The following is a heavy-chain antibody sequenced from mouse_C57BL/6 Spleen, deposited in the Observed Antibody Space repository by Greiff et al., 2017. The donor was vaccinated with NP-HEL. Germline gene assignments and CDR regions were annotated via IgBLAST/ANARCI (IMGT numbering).Heavy chain of an antibody. CDR3: ARAHYYGSSYWFAY. Sequence: EVQLVESEGGLVQPGSSMKLSCTASGFTFSDYYMAWVRQVPEKGLEWVANINYDGSSTYYLDSLKSRFIISRDNAKNILYLQMSSLKSEDTATDYCARAHYYGSSYWFAYWGQGTLVTVSA. CDR1: GFTFSDYY. CDR2: INYDGSST. V-gene: IGHV5-16*01. J-gene: IGHJ3*01. D-gene: IGHD1-1*01.